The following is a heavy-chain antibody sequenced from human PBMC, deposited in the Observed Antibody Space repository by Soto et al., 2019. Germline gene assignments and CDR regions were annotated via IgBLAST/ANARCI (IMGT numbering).Heavy chain of an antibody. CDR1: GGTFSSYA. CDR2: IIPIFGTA. CDR3: ARDPPYSSSPWGAFDI. D-gene: IGHD6-13*01. Sequence: QVQLVQSGAEVKKPGSSVKVSCTASGGTFSSYAISWVRQAPGQGLEWMGGIIPIFGTANYAQKFQGRVTITADESTSTAYMELSSLRSEDTAVYYCARDPPYSSSPWGAFDIWGQGTMVTVSS. J-gene: IGHJ3*02. V-gene: IGHV1-69*01.